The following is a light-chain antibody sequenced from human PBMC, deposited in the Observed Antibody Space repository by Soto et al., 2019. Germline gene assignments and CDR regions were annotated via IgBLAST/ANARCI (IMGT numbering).Light chain of an antibody. V-gene: IGKV1-5*01. CDR2: DGS. CDR1: QTISSW. J-gene: IGKJ1*01. CDR3: QQYNSYPKT. Sequence: DSQMTLSPSTLSRSVCDGDTVTRRASQTISSWLAWYQQKPGRAPKLLIYDGSSLESGVPSRFSGSGSGTEFTLTISSLQPDDFATYYCQQYNSYPKTFGQGTKVDIK.